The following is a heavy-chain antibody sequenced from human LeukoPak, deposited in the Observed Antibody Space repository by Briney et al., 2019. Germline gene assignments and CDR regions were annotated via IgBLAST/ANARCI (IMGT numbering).Heavy chain of an antibody. V-gene: IGHV4-59*01. CDR1: GGSISSYY. Sequence: SETLSLTCTVSGGSISSYYWSWIRQPPGKGLEWIGYIYYSGSTNYNPSIKSRVTISVDTSKNQFSLKLSSVTAADTAVYYCARSSYDSSGYYYEEGYFDYWGQGTLVTVSS. CDR3: ARSSYDSSGYYYEEGYFDY. D-gene: IGHD3-22*01. J-gene: IGHJ4*02. CDR2: IYYSGST.